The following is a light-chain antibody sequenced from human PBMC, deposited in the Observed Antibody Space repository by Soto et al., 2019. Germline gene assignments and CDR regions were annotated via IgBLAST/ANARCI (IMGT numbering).Light chain of an antibody. Sequence: QSALTQPASVSGSPGQSITISCTGTSSDVGGYKYVSWYQQHPGKAPKLIIYDVSSRPSGVSNRFSGSKSGNTASLTISGLQAEDEADYYCNSYTRSNTRVFGGGTKLTVL. J-gene: IGLJ2*01. CDR2: DVS. V-gene: IGLV2-14*01. CDR3: NSYTRSNTRV. CDR1: SSDVGGYKY.